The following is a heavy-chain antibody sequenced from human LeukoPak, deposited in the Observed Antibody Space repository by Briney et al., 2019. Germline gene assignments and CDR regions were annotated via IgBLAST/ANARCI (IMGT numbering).Heavy chain of an antibody. CDR2: ISGSGGST. V-gene: IGHV3-23*01. D-gene: IGHD1-1*01. J-gene: IGHJ4*02. CDR1: GFTFSSYG. Sequence: PGGSLRLSCAASGFTFSSYGMSWVRQAPGKGLEWVSAISGSGGSTYYADSVKGRFTISRDNSKNTLYLQMNSLRAEDTAVYYCAKDWAPRKWSNSRGFDYWGQGTLVTVSS. CDR3: AKDWAPRKWSNSRGFDY.